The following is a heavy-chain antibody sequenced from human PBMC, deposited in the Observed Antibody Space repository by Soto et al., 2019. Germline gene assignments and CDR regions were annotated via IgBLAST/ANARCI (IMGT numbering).Heavy chain of an antibody. Sequence: ASVKVSCKVSGYTLTELSMHWVRQAPGKGLEWMGGFDPEDGETIYAQKFQGRVTMTEDTSTDTAYMELSSVTAADTAVYYCARWLGYCSSTSCYWFDPWGQGTLVTVSS. CDR3: ARWLGYCSSTSCYWFDP. CDR1: GYTLTELS. V-gene: IGHV1-24*01. CDR2: FDPEDGET. D-gene: IGHD2-2*01. J-gene: IGHJ5*02.